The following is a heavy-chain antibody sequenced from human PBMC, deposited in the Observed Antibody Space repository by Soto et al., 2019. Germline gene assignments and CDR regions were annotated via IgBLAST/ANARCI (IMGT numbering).Heavy chain of an antibody. CDR3: AKYQPPEFDP. CDR2: IPDSGST. D-gene: IGHD2-2*01. Sequence: LSLTCSVSGASIGSGDDYWTWIRQSPGKGLEWIGYIPDSGSTFYNPSLRSRLTIALDTSKNHFSLKLNSVTAADTAVYYCAKYQPPEFDPWGQGSPVTVSS. J-gene: IGHJ5*02. CDR1: GASIGSGDDY. V-gene: IGHV4-30-4*08.